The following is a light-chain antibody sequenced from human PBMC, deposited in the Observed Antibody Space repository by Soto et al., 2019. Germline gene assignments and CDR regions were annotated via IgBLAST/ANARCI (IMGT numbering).Light chain of an antibody. V-gene: IGKV1-5*03. CDR3: QQYNSWT. Sequence: DLQMTQSPSTLSASVGDRVTITCRASQSISSWLAWYQQKPGKAPKLMIYRASSLESGVPSRFSGRGSGTEFTLTISSLQPDDYATYYCQQYNSWTFGQGTKVEIK. CDR2: RAS. CDR1: QSISSW. J-gene: IGKJ1*01.